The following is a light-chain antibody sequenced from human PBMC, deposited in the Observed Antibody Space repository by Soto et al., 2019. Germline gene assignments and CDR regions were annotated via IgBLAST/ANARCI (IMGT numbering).Light chain of an antibody. V-gene: IGLV1-40*01. Sequence: QSVLTQPPSVSGAPGQRVTISCAGSSSNIGAGYDVRWYQQLPGTAPKLLIYGNSNRPSGVPDRFSGSKSGTSASLAITGLQAADEADYYCQSYDSSLSALVFGGGTKLTVL. CDR3: QSYDSSLSALV. CDR1: SSNIGAGYD. J-gene: IGLJ2*01. CDR2: GNS.